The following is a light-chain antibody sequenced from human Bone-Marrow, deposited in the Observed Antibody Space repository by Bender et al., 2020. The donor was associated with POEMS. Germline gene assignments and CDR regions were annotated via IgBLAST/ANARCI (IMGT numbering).Light chain of an antibody. CDR3: QSTDSSGPYRV. V-gene: IGLV3-25*03. CDR2: KDS. CDR1: ALANEY. J-gene: IGLJ3*02. Sequence: SSELTQPPSVSVAPGQTARITCSGDALANEYGYWYQQRPGQVPKLILYKDSERPSGIPERFSGSSSGTTVTLTISGVQSDDEADYYCQSTDSSGPYRVFGGGTKLTVL.